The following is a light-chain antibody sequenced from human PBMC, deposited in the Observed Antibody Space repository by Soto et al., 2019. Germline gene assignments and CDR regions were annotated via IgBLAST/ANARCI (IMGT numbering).Light chain of an antibody. J-gene: IGLJ1*01. CDR3: AAWNDGLSGFV. CDR2: RNN. CDR1: SPDIGSNA. V-gene: IGLV1-47*01. Sequence: QSALAQPPSTSRTPGQRVTISCSGSSPDIGSNAVYWYQQLPGTAPKLLIYRNNQRPSGVPDRFSGTKSGTSASLAISGLRSEDEADYYCAAWNDGLSGFVFGTGTKVTVL.